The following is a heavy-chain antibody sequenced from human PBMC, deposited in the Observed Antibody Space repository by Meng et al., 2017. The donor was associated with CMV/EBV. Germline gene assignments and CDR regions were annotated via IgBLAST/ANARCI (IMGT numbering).Heavy chain of an antibody. Sequence: QAHLQESGPGRVKPSQTLSLTCTVSGGSISSGDYYWSWIRQPPGKGLEWIGYIYYSGSTYYNPSLKSRVTISVDTSKNQFSLKLSSVTAADTAVYYCARDNRRGGVDYWGQGTLVTVSS. CDR2: IYYSGST. CDR1: GGSISSGDYY. V-gene: IGHV4-30-4*08. D-gene: IGHD3-3*01. J-gene: IGHJ4*02. CDR3: ARDNRRGGVDY.